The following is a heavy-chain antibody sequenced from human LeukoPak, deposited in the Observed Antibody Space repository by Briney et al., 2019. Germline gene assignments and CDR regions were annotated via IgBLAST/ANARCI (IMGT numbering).Heavy chain of an antibody. CDR2: INTNTGQP. D-gene: IGHD5-24*01. J-gene: IGHJ4*02. CDR1: GYTFTTYG. Sequence: WASVKVSCKASGYTFTTYGMNWVRQVPGQGLEWMGRINTNTGQPTYVRGFTGRFVFSLDSSVSTAYLQISSLEAADTAVYYCTRDRTEIGNDCWGQGTLITVSS. CDR3: TRDRTEIGNDC. V-gene: IGHV7-4-1*02.